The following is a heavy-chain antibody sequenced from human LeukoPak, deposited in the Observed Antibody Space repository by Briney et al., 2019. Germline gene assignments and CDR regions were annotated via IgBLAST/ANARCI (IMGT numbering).Heavy chain of an antibody. D-gene: IGHD6-6*01. J-gene: IGHJ3*02. CDR2: IHPGDSDT. Sequence: GESLKISCKGSGYSFTSYWIGWVRQMPGRGLEWMGIIHPGDSDTRYSPSFQGLVTISVDKSISTAYLQWSSLKASDTAMYYCARRTGSSSVGDAFDIWGQGTMVTVSS. CDR1: GYSFTSYW. V-gene: IGHV5-51*01. CDR3: ARRTGSSSVGDAFDI.